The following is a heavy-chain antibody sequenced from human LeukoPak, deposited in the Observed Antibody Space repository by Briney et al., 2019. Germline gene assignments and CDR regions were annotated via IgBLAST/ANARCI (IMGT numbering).Heavy chain of an antibody. V-gene: IGHV3-66*01. D-gene: IGHD3-10*01. CDR1: GFTVSSNY. J-gene: IGHJ3*02. Sequence: GGSLRLSCAASGFTVSSNYMSWVRQAPGKGLEWVSVIYSGGSTYYADSVKGRFTISRDNSKNTLYLQMNSLRAEDTAVYYCAREMYGSGNGDAFDIWGQGTMVTVSS. CDR2: IYSGGST. CDR3: AREMYGSGNGDAFDI.